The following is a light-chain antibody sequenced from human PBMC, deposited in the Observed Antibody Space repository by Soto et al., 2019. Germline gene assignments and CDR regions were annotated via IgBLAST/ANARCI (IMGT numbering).Light chain of an antibody. J-gene: IGLJ3*02. V-gene: IGLV2-14*01. CDR3: RSYTSSSTWV. CDR2: DVS. CDR1: SSDFGGYNY. Sequence: QSALTQPASVSGSPGQSIAISCTGTSSDFGGYNYVSWYQQHPGKTPNLMIYDVSNRPSGVSNRFSGSKSGNTASLPISGLQAEDEADYYCRSYTSSSTWVFGGGTKLTVL.